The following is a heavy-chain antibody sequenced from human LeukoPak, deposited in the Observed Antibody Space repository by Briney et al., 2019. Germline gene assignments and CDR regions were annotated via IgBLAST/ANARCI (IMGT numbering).Heavy chain of an antibody. CDR1: DGAITGYY. D-gene: IGHD6-25*01. CDR2: ISYSGST. CDR3: ARGYSTGWTYYFDH. J-gene: IGHJ4*02. Sequence: PSETLSLTCTVSDGAITGYYWGWIRQPPGKGLEWIGHISYSGSTNYNPSLKSRVTISVDTSKNHFSLKLNSVTAADTAVYYCARGYSTGWTYYFDHWGQGALVTVSS. V-gene: IGHV4-59*01.